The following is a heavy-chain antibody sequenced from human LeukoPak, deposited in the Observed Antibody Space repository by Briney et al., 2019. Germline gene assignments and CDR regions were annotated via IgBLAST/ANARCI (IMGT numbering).Heavy chain of an antibody. CDR2: IKSKTDGGTT. D-gene: IGHD6-13*01. J-gene: IGHJ4*02. V-gene: IGHV3-15*01. CDR3: TTSYSSTWYCYYFDY. Sequence: GGSLRLSCAASGFTFSNAWMSWVRQAPGKGLEWVARIKSKTDGGTTHYAAPVKGRFTISRDDSKNTLYLQMNSLKTEDTAVYYCTTSYSSTWYCYYFDYWGQGTLVTVSS. CDR1: GFTFSNAW.